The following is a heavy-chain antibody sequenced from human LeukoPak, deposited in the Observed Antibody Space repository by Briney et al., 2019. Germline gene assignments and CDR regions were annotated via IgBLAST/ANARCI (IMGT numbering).Heavy chain of an antibody. D-gene: IGHD5-24*01. CDR2: IKQDGSEK. Sequence: GGSLRLSCAASGFIFDDYGMSWVRQAPGKGLEWVANIKQDGSEKYYVDSVKGRFTISRDNAKNSLYLQMNSLRAEDTAVYYCARVEMATVGAFDIWGQGTMVTVSS. V-gene: IGHV3-7*04. CDR3: ARVEMATVGAFDI. J-gene: IGHJ3*02. CDR1: GFIFDDYG.